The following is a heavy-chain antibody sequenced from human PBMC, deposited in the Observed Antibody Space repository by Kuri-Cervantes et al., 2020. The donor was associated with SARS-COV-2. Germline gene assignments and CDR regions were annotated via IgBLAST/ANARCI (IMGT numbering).Heavy chain of an antibody. J-gene: IGHJ6*02. Sequence: SETLSLTCTVSGGSISSSSYYWSWIRQPAGKGLEWIGRIYTSGSTNYNPSLKSRVTMSVDTSKNQFSLKLSSVTAADTAVYYCARADSSSWPYWDYYYYGMDVWGQGTTVTVSS. V-gene: IGHV4-61*02. CDR2: IYTSGST. CDR1: GGSISSSSYY. CDR3: ARADSSSWPYWDYYYYGMDV. D-gene: IGHD6-13*01.